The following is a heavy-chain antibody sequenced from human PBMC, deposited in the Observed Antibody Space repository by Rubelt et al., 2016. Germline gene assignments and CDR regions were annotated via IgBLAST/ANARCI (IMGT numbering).Heavy chain of an antibody. J-gene: IGHJ4*02. CDR2: INHSGST. V-gene: IGHV4-34*01. D-gene: IGHD2-15*01. CDR3: SRQPLGRMSGIDY. Sequence: QVQLQQWGAGLLKPSETLSLTCAVYGGSFSGYYWSWIRQPPGKGLEWIGEINHSGSTNYNPSLKGRVTISLATSKNPFSLKLSSVTAADTAVYYGSRQPLGRMSGIDYWGQGTLVTVSS. CDR1: GGSFSGYY.